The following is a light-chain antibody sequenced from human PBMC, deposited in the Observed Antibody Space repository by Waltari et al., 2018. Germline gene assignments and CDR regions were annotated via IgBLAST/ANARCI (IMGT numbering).Light chain of an antibody. CDR1: NSDVGAYQY. V-gene: IGLV2-14*03. Sequence: QSALTQPASVSGSPGQSITISCTGTNSDVGAYQYVSWYQQNPGKATTLIIFDVSRRPSGLSYRFSGSKSASPASLTISGLQAGDEADYYCSSYTTSATWVFGGGTRVAVL. CDR3: SSYTTSATWV. CDR2: DVS. J-gene: IGLJ3*02.